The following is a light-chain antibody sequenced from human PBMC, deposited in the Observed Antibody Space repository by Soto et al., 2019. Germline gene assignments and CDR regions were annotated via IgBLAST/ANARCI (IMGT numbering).Light chain of an antibody. J-gene: IGKJ5*01. CDR3: QQYDNRPIT. CDR2: DAS. CDR1: QDIRNY. V-gene: IGKV1-33*01. Sequence: IQMTQSPSALSASVGDRVTITCQASQDIRNYLNWYQQKPGKAPKLLIYDASNMETGVPSRFSGSGSGTDFTFTISSLQPEDIATYYCQQYDNRPITFGHGTRLEIK.